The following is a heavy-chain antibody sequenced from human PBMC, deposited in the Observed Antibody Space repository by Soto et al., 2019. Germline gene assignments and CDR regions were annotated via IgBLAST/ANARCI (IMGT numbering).Heavy chain of an antibody. D-gene: IGHD2-2*01. Sequence: QVQLVESGGGVVQPGRSLRLSCAASGFIFSSYAMHWVRQAPGKGLEWVAVISYDGSNKYYADSVKGRFTISRDNSKNTLYLQMNSLRAEDTAVYYCAGGVIVVVPAAQRYYYYGMDVWGQGTTVTVSS. V-gene: IGHV3-30-3*01. CDR2: ISYDGSNK. CDR3: AGGVIVVVPAAQRYYYYGMDV. CDR1: GFIFSSYA. J-gene: IGHJ6*02.